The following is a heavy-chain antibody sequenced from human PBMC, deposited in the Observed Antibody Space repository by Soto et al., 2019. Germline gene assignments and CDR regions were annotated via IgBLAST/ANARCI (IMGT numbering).Heavy chain of an antibody. CDR3: ASIPYCTNGVCIYYYYMDV. CDR1: GFTFSSYS. D-gene: IGHD2-8*01. Sequence: PGGSLRLSCAASGFTFSSYSMNWVRQAPGKGLEWVSYISSSSSTIYYADSVKGRFTISRDNAKNSLYLQMNSLRAEDTAVYYCASIPYCTNGVCIYYYYMDVWGKGTTVTVSS. V-gene: IGHV3-48*01. J-gene: IGHJ6*03. CDR2: ISSSSSTI.